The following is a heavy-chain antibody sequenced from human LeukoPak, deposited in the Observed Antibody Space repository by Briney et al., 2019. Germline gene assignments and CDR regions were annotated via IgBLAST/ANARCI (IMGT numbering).Heavy chain of an antibody. D-gene: IGHD2-8*01. CDR2: IYYSGIS. Sequence: SETLSLTCTVSGGSIRSVGYYWSWIRQHPGKGLEWIGYIYYSGISKYNPSLNSRVTISVDTSKNQFSLNLRSVTAADTAVYYCARAHVDDVEMVYAIRAFDIWGQRTLVTVSS. CDR3: ARAHVDDVEMVYAIRAFDI. J-gene: IGHJ3*02. CDR1: GGSIRSVGYY. V-gene: IGHV4-31*03.